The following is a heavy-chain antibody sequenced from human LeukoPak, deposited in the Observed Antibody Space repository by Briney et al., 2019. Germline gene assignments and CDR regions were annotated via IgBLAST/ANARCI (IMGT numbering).Heavy chain of an antibody. Sequence: SETLSLTCAASGGSISSGGYSWSWIRQPPGKGLEWIGYIYHSGSTYYNPSLKSRVTISVDRSKKEFSLKLSSVTAADTAVYFCARLEYSSGWYVYWGQGTLVTVSS. V-gene: IGHV4-30-2*02. CDR1: GGSISSGGYS. J-gene: IGHJ4*02. CDR2: IYHSGST. CDR3: ARLEYSSGWYVY. D-gene: IGHD6-19*01.